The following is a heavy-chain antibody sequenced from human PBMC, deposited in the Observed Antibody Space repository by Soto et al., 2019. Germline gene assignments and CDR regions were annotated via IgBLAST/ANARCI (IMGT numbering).Heavy chain of an antibody. CDR1: GGSINDYY. CDR2: FYSLGTT. Sequence: QVQLQESGPGLVKSSETLSLTCTISGGSINDYYWSWIRQSPGKGLEWIGYFYSLGTTNYNPSLKXXVAISLDTSKREYSLPLSFVTAADTAVYYCATGRYSYGSEYWGQGALVIVSS. D-gene: IGHD3-10*01. CDR3: ATGRYSYGSEY. V-gene: IGHV4-59*01. J-gene: IGHJ4*02.